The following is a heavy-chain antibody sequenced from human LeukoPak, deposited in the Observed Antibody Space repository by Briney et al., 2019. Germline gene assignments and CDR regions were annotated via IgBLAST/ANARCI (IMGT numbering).Heavy chain of an antibody. V-gene: IGHV3-9*01. CDR2: ISWNSGSI. CDR1: GFTFDDYA. J-gene: IGHJ4*02. Sequence: PGGSLRLSCAASGFTFDDYAMHWVRHAPGKGLEWVSGISWNSGSIGYADSVKGRFTISRDNAKNSLYLQMNSPRAEDTALYYCAKSLYYYYDSSGYGFDYWGQGTLVTVSS. CDR3: AKSLYYYYDSSGYGFDY. D-gene: IGHD3-22*01.